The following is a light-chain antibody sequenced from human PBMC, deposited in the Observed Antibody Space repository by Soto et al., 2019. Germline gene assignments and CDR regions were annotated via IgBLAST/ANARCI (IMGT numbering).Light chain of an antibody. CDR2: DAS. CDR3: QLRNSRHPLFT. Sequence: EIVLTQSPATLSLSPGERATLSCRASQSVSNHLAWYQQKPGQAPRLLIYDASKRATGIPARFSGGGSGTGLTFTISSRGPEDFEVDYYQLRNSRHPLFTFGPGTKVDIK. J-gene: IGKJ3*01. V-gene: IGKV3-11*01. CDR1: QSVSNH.